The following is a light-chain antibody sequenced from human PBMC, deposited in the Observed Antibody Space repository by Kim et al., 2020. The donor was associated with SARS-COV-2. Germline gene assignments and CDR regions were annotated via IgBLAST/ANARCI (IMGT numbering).Light chain of an antibody. V-gene: IGLV3-1*01. J-gene: IGLJ2*01. CDR1: KSGDKY. Sequence: SYELTQPPSVSVSPGQTASISCSGDKSGDKYACWYQQRPGQSPVLVIYEDTRRPSGIPERFSASTSGNTATLTISGTQAMDEADYYCQAWDSTTVIFGGGTQLTVL. CDR2: EDT. CDR3: QAWDSTTVI.